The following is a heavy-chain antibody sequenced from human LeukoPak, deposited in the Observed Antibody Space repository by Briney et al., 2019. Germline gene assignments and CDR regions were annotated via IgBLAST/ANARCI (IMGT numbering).Heavy chain of an antibody. J-gene: IGHJ3*02. CDR1: GGSISSSNW. D-gene: IGHD3-9*01. CDR2: IYHSGST. CDR3: ARAWTQLRYFDWPYAFDI. Sequence: PSGTLSLTCAVSGGSISSSNWWSWVRQPPGKGLEWIGEIYHSGSTNYNPSLKSRVTISVDKSKNQFSLKLSSVTAADTAVYYCARAWTQLRYFDWPYAFDIWGQGTMVTVSS. V-gene: IGHV4-4*02.